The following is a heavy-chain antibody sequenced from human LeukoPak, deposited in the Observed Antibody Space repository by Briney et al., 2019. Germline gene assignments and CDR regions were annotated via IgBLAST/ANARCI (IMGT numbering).Heavy chain of an antibody. Sequence: GGSLRLSCAASGFTFSSYAMSWVRQAPGEGLEWVSAISGSGGSTYYADSVKGRFTISRDNSKNTLYLQMNSLRAEDTAVYYCAKPNLLGYCSSTSCYPPWGAFDIWGQGTMVTVSS. CDR2: ISGSGGST. J-gene: IGHJ3*02. V-gene: IGHV3-23*01. CDR1: GFTFSSYA. CDR3: AKPNLLGYCSSTSCYPPWGAFDI. D-gene: IGHD2-2*01.